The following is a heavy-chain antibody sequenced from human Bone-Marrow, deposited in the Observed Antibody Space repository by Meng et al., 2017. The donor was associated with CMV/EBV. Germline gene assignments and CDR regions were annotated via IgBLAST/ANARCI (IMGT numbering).Heavy chain of an antibody. CDR1: GFTFANFG. CDR2: ISKTGDGT. V-gene: IGHV3-23*01. Sequence: GSLRLSCEASGFTFANFGMIWVRQAPGTGLEWVSTISKTGDGTHYGDSVKGRFTISRDNSKSTLYLQMNSLTTDDTAVYYCAKDPSTGWGDWYDPWGQGIPVTVSS. J-gene: IGHJ5*02. D-gene: IGHD3-16*01. CDR3: AKDPSTGWGDWYDP.